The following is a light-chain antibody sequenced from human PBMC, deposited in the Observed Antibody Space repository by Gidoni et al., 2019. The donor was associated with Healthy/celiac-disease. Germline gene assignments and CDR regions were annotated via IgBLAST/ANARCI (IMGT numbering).Light chain of an antibody. CDR2: DAS. CDR1: QSVSSY. CDR3: QQRSNWPPA. Sequence: EILLKQSPASLSLSPVERATLSCRASQSVSSYLSWYQQKPGQAPRLLIYDASNRATCIPARFSGSGSGTDFTLTISSLEPEDFAVYYCQQRSNWPPAFGQGTRLEMK. V-gene: IGKV3-11*01. J-gene: IGKJ5*01.